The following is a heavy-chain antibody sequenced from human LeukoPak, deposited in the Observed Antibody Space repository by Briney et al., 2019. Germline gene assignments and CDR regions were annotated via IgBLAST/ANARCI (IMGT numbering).Heavy chain of an antibody. Sequence: SETLSLTCTVSVGSISSYYWSWIRQPPGKGLEWIGYIYYSGSTNYNPSLKSRVTISVDTSKSQFSLKLSSVTAADTAVYYCARVSGIARSNYFDYWGQGTLVTVSS. J-gene: IGHJ4*02. V-gene: IGHV4-59*01. CDR2: IYYSGST. CDR3: ARVSGIARSNYFDY. CDR1: VGSISSYY. D-gene: IGHD6-13*01.